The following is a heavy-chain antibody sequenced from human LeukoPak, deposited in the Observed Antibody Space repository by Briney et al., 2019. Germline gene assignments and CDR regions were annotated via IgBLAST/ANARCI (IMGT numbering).Heavy chain of an antibody. CDR2: INPNSGAT. CDR1: GYTFTGYY. V-gene: IGHV1-2*02. D-gene: IGHD3-22*01. J-gene: IGHJ4*02. Sequence: ASVKVSCKASGYTFTGYYMHWVRQAPGQGLEWMGWINPNSGATNYAQKFQGRVTMTRDTSISTAYMELSRLRSDDTAVYYCASSITMIVVVTPAPNFDCWGQGTLVTVSS. CDR3: ASSITMIVVVTPAPNFDC.